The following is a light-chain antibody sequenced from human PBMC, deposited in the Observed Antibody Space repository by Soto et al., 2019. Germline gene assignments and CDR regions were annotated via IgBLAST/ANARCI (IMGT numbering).Light chain of an antibody. V-gene: IGLV3-25*03. CDR2: KDS. Sequence: SYELTQPPSVSVSPGQTARITCSGDALPKQYAYWYQQKPGQAPVLVIYKDSERPSGIPERFSGSSSGTTVTLTISGVQEEDEADYYCQSADSSGTYPWVVGGGTKLTVL. CDR1: ALPKQY. CDR3: QSADSSGTYPWV. J-gene: IGLJ3*02.